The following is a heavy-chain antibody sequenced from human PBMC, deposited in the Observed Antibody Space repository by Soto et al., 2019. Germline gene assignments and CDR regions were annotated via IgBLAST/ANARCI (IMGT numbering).Heavy chain of an antibody. CDR3: ARVYCIGGSCYEFAD. CDR1: GGSISSGGYY. CDR2: IYYSGST. V-gene: IGHV4-31*03. D-gene: IGHD2-15*01. Sequence: PSETLSLTCTVSGGSISSGGYYWSWIRQHPGKGLEWIGYIYYSGSTYYNPSLKSRVTISVDTSKNQFSLKLSSVTAADTALYYCARVYCIGGSCYEFADGGQGSVVTVSS. J-gene: IGHJ4*02.